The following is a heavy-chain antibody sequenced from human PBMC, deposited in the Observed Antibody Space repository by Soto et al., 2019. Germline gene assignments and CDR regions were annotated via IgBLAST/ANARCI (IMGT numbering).Heavy chain of an antibody. V-gene: IGHV3-33*01. CDR2: IWYDGTKK. CDR1: GFSLNGYD. CDR3: ARKTRGFDD. D-gene: IGHD3-10*01. Sequence: GGSLRLSCTASGFSLNGYDMHWVRQAPGKGLEWVAVIWYDGTKKYYADSVSGRFTVSRDNSKNTLDLQMNSLRAEDTAVYYCARKTRGFDDWAQGTVVTVSS. J-gene: IGHJ4*02.